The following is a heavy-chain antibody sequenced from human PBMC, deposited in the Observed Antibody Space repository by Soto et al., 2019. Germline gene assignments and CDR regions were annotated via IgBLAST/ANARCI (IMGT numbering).Heavy chain of an antibody. Sequence: QVHLQESGPGLVKPSGTLSLTCTVSGGSIRSSNWWTWVRQPPGKGLEWIGEIYHSGSSKYNPSLKSRVTILVDKSKNHFSLRLNSVAAADTAVYHCARGSGFSYGYDFWGQGTLVTVSS. J-gene: IGHJ4*02. CDR3: ARGSGFSYGYDF. CDR1: GGSIRSSNW. V-gene: IGHV4-4*02. CDR2: IYHSGSS. D-gene: IGHD5-18*01.